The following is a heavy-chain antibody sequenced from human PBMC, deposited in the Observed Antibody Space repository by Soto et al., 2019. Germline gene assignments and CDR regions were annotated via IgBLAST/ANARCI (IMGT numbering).Heavy chain of an antibody. J-gene: IGHJ4*02. V-gene: IGHV3-23*01. Sequence: EVQVLESGGGLVQPGGSLRLSSTASGFTFNNYAMNWVRQAPGKGLEWVSTMGDNGVSTYYADSVKGRFSISRDNSKNTLYLQMNSLRADDTAVYYCGAYSSTWYDYWGQGTLVTVSS. CDR1: GFTFNNYA. D-gene: IGHD6-13*01. CDR3: GAYSSTWYDY. CDR2: MGDNGVST.